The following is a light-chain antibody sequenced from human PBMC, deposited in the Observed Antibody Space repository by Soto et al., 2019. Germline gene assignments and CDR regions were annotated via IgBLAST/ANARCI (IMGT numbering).Light chain of an antibody. Sequence: EIVLTQSPATLSLSPGERATLSCRASQSVSSYLAWYQQKPGQAPRLLIYNASNRATGIPARFSGSGSGTDFTLTISSLEPDDFAVYYCQQRSNWLTFGGGTKVKIK. CDR2: NAS. V-gene: IGKV3-11*01. J-gene: IGKJ4*01. CDR3: QQRSNWLT. CDR1: QSVSSY.